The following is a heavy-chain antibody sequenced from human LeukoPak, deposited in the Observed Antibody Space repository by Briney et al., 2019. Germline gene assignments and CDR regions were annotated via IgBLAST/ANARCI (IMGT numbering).Heavy chain of an antibody. V-gene: IGHV1-8*01. Sequence: ASVKVSCKASGYTFTSYDINWVRQATGQGLEWMGGMNPNSGNTGYAQKFQGRVTMTRNTSISTAYMELSSLRSEDTAVYYCARGPRDDSSGCRQGWFDPWGQGTLVTVSS. CDR2: MNPNSGNT. D-gene: IGHD3-22*01. CDR3: ARGPRDDSSGCRQGWFDP. CDR1: GYTFTSYD. J-gene: IGHJ5*02.